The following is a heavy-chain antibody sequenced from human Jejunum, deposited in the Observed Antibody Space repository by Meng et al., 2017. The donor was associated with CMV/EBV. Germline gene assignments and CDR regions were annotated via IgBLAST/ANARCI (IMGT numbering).Heavy chain of an antibody. CDR3: ARIGVATTFDY. Sequence: QGQLQGSGPGLVKPPGTLSPTCLVFGDSIRDYFWTWIRQPAGKGLEWIARVYSTGTTDYNPSLKSRVTMSVDVSKNQFSLKLNSVTAADTAVYYCARIGVATTFDYWGQGTLVTVSS. J-gene: IGHJ4*02. D-gene: IGHD5-12*01. CDR1: GDSIRDYF. CDR2: VYSTGTT. V-gene: IGHV4-4*07.